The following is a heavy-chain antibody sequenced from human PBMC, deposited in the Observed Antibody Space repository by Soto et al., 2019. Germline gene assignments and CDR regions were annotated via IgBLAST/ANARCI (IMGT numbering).Heavy chain of an antibody. Sequence: QVQLVQSGAEVKKPGSSVKVSCKVSGGTFSNYAIDWVRLAPGHGLEWMGGIVPIFGTTYYTQKFQGRATIIADDSTTTAYLVMSSLRSEETAIYYCARVEAVAGLYNYHGLDVWGQGTAVTGSS. V-gene: IGHV1-69*12. J-gene: IGHJ6*02. D-gene: IGHD6-19*01. CDR3: ARVEAVAGLYNYHGLDV. CDR1: GGTFSNYA. CDR2: IVPIFGTT.